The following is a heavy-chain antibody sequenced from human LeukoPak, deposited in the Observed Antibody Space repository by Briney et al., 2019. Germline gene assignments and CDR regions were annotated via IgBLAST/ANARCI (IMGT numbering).Heavy chain of an antibody. J-gene: IGHJ6*02. CDR1: GYTFTSFG. CDR2: ISAYNGNT. CDR3: ATAPYYYYGMDV. V-gene: IGHV1-18*01. Sequence: GASVKVSCKASGYTFTSFGIGWVRQAPGQGLEWMGWISAYNGNTNFAPKFQGRVALTKDTSTSTVYMELSSLRSEDTAVYYCATAPYYYYGMDVWGQGTTVTVSS.